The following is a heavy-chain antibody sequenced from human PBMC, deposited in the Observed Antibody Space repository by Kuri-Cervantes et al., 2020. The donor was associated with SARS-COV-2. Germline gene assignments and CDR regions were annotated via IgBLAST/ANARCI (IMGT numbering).Heavy chain of an antibody. V-gene: IGHV1-45*02. CDR3: ARSGPGAISREDGALDI. D-gene: IGHD4/OR15-4a*01. CDR2: ITPFNGNT. Sequence: SVKVSCKASGYTFTDYYINWVRLAPGQAPEWMGWITPFNGNTKYAQKFQDRVTITRDRSMNTAYMELSSLRSEDTAMYYCARSGPGAISREDGALDIWGQGTMVTVSS. J-gene: IGHJ3*02. CDR1: GYTFTDYY.